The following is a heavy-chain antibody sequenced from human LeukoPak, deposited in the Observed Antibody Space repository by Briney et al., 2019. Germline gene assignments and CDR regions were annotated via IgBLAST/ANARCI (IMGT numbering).Heavy chain of an antibody. CDR1: GFTFSNYA. Sequence: SGGSLRLSCAASGFTFSNYAMSWVRLAPGKRLEWLSSISSSGGDTDYADSVKGRFTISRDNSKNTLYVQMNSLRAEDTAVYYCAKYYYDSSTYSFDYWGQGTLVTVSS. CDR3: AKYYYDSSTYSFDY. CDR2: ISSSGGDT. J-gene: IGHJ4*02. V-gene: IGHV3-23*01. D-gene: IGHD3-22*01.